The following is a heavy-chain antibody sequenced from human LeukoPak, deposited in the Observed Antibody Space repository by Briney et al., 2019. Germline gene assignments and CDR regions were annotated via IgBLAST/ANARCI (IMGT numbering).Heavy chain of an antibody. J-gene: IGHJ6*03. Sequence: PSETLSLTCTVSGGSISSSSYYWGWIRQPPGKWLEWIGSIYYSGSTYYNPSLKSRVTISVDTSKNQFSLKLSSVTAADTAVYYCARTTVTTYYYYMDVWGKGTTVTVSS. CDR3: ARTTVTTYYYYMDV. D-gene: IGHD4-17*01. CDR2: IYYSGST. V-gene: IGHV4-39*01. CDR1: GGSISSSSYY.